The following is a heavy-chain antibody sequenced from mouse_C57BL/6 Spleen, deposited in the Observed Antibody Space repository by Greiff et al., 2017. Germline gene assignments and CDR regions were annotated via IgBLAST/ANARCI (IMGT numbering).Heavy chain of an antibody. CDR3: ARKAYYYDYPYAMDY. V-gene: IGHV1-61*01. Sequence: QVQLQQPGAELVRPGSSVKLSCKASGYTFTSYWMDWVKQRPGQGLEWIGNIYPSDSETHYNQKFKDKATLTVDKSSSTAYMQLSSLTSEDSAVYYCARKAYYYDYPYAMDYWGQGTSVTVSS. J-gene: IGHJ4*01. D-gene: IGHD2-4*01. CDR2: IYPSDSET. CDR1: GYTFTSYW.